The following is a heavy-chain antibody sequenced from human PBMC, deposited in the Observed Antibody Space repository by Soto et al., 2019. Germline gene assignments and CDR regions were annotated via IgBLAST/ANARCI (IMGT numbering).Heavy chain of an antibody. CDR3: AVHLYSSGWYGVGFDY. CDR2: INPNSGGT. CDR1: GYTFTGYY. V-gene: IGHV1-2*04. D-gene: IGHD6-19*01. Sequence: ASVKVSCKASGYTFTGYYMHWVRQAPGQGLEWMGWINPNSGGTNYAQKFQGWVAMTRDTSISTAYMELSRLRSDDTAVYYCAVHLYSSGWYGVGFDYWGQGTLVTVSS. J-gene: IGHJ4*02.